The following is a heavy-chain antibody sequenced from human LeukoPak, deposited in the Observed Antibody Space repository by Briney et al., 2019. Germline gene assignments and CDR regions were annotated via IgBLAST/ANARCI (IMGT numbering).Heavy chain of an antibody. CDR2: IYYSGST. Sequence: SQTLSLTCTVSGGSISSSNYYWAWIRQPPGKGLEWIGSIYYSGSTYYNPSLKSRVTISVDTSKNQFSLKLSSVTAADTAVYYCARRIIVATIDYWGQGTLVTVSS. D-gene: IGHD5-12*01. CDR3: ARRIIVATIDY. J-gene: IGHJ4*02. CDR1: GGSISSSNYY. V-gene: IGHV4-39*01.